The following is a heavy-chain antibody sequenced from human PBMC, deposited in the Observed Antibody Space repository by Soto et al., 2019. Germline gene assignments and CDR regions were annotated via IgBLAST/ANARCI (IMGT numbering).Heavy chain of an antibody. CDR2: IYYTRST. CDR3: ATLYMVRGVRTFDY. D-gene: IGHD3-10*01. Sequence: QVQLQESGPGLVKPSQTLSLTCTVSGGSISSGGYYWSWIRQHPGKGLEWIGYIYYTRSTYYNASLKSRVTISVDTSKNQFSLKLSSVTAADTAVYYCATLYMVRGVRTFDYWGQGTLVTVSS. V-gene: IGHV4-31*03. J-gene: IGHJ4*02. CDR1: GGSISSGGYY.